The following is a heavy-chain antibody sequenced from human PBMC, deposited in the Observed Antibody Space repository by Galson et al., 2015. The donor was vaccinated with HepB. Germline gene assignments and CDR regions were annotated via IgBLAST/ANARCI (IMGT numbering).Heavy chain of an antibody. Sequence: SLRLSCAASGFTFSNAWMSRVRQAPGKGLEWVGRIKSKTDGGTTDYAAPVKGRFTISRDDSKNTLYLQMNSLKTEDTAVYYCTTEDRIQLWSPVLDYWGQGTLVTVSS. D-gene: IGHD5-18*01. CDR3: TTEDRIQLWSPVLDY. J-gene: IGHJ4*02. V-gene: IGHV3-15*01. CDR1: GFTFSNAW. CDR2: IKSKTDGGTT.